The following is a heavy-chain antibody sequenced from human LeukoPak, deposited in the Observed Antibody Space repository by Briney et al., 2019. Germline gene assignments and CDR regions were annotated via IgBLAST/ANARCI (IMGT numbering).Heavy chain of an antibody. V-gene: IGHV4-59*01. CDR1: GGSISSYY. CDR2: IYYSGST. CDR3: AREEPVLRYFDWSRRNWYFDL. D-gene: IGHD3-9*01. Sequence: SETLSLTCTVSGGSISSYYLSWIRQPPGKGLEWIGYIYYSGSTNYNPSLKSRVTISVDTSKNQFSLKLSSVTAADTAVYYCAREEPVLRYFDWSRRNWYFDLWGRGTLVTVSS. J-gene: IGHJ2*01.